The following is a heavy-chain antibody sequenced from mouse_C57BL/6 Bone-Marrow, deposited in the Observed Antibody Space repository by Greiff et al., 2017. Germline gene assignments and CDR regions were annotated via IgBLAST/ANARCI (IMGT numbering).Heavy chain of an antibody. CDR2: IFPGSGST. CDR1: GYTFTDYY. J-gene: IGHJ1*03. V-gene: IGHV1-75*01. CDR3: ARWGYGSSWHWYFDV. D-gene: IGHD1-1*01. Sequence: VQLQQSGPELVKPGASVKISCKASGYTFTDYYINWVKQRPGQGLEWIGWIFPGSGSTYYNEKFKGKATLTVDKSSSTAYMLLSSLTSEDSAVYFCARWGYGSSWHWYFDVWGTGTTVTVSS.